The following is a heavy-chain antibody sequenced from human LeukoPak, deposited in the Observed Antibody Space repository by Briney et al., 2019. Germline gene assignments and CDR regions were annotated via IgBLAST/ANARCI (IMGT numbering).Heavy chain of an antibody. CDR3: AADQGGGWYVG. CDR1: GFTFTISA. V-gene: IGHV1-58*02. D-gene: IGHD6-19*01. J-gene: IGHJ4*02. CDR2: IVVGSGNT. Sequence: ASVKVSCKASGFTFTISAMQWVRQARGQRLEWIGWIVVGSGNTNYAQKFQERVTITRDMSTSTAYMELSSLRSEDTAVYYCAADQGGGWYVGWGQGTLVTVSS.